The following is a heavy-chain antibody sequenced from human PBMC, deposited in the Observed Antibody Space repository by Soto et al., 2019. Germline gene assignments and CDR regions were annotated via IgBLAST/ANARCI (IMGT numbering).Heavy chain of an antibody. D-gene: IGHD3-3*01. Sequence: LSLTYTVSGESISSGCYFWSRIRQHPGKGLEWIGNIYHSGNTYYNPSLKSRVTMSVDTSKNQFSLKLSSVTAADTAVYYCARDPSGYYWFDPWGQGPQVT. CDR3: ARDPSGYYWFDP. V-gene: IGHV4-31*03. J-gene: IGHJ5*02. CDR1: GESISSGCYF. CDR2: IYHSGNT.